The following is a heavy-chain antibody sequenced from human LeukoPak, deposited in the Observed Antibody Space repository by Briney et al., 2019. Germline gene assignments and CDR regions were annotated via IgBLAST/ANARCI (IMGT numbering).Heavy chain of an antibody. J-gene: IGHJ3*02. Sequence: GGSLRLSCAASGFTFSSYSMNWVRQAPGKGLEWVAFIRYDGSNKYYADSVKGRFTISRDNSKNTLYLQMNSLRAEDTVVYYCANGRIAAAGRHAGQEAFDIWGQGTMVTVSS. CDR1: GFTFSSYS. CDR3: ANGRIAAAGRHAGQEAFDI. CDR2: IRYDGSNK. D-gene: IGHD6-13*01. V-gene: IGHV3-30*02.